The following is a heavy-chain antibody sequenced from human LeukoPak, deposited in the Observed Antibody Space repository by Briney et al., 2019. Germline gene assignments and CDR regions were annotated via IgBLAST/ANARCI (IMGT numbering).Heavy chain of an antibody. V-gene: IGHV1-69*13. CDR3: ARNRDGYNYFWFDP. Sequence: SVKVSCKASGGTFSSYAISWVRQAPGQGLEWMGGIIPIFGTANYAQKLQGRVTITADESTSTAYMELSSQRSEDTAVYYCARNRDGYNYFWFDPWGQGTLVTVSS. CDR2: IIPIFGTA. J-gene: IGHJ5*02. D-gene: IGHD5-24*01. CDR1: GGTFSSYA.